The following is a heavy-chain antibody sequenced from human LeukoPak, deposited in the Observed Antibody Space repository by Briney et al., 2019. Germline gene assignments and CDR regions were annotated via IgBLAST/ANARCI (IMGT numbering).Heavy chain of an antibody. Sequence: GGSLRLSCTASGFTFSDYWMTWVRQAPGKGLEWVANIKQDGSAKYCVDSVKGRFTISRDNAKNSLYLQMDSLRAEDTATYYCARWRGSTSERSDYWGQGTLVTVSS. J-gene: IGHJ4*02. CDR1: GFTFSDYW. V-gene: IGHV3-7*01. CDR3: ARWRGSTSERSDY. CDR2: IKQDGSAK. D-gene: IGHD2-2*01.